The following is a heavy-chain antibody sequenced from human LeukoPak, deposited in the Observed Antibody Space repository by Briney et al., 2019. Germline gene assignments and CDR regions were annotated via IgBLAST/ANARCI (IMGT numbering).Heavy chain of an antibody. J-gene: IGHJ5*02. V-gene: IGHV4-38-2*02. Sequence: SETLSLTCAVSGYSISSGYDWGWIRQPPGKGLEWIGSIYHSGSTYYNPFLKSRVTISVDTSKNQFSLKLSSVTAADTAVYYCARDLLNRYCSSTSCPGWFDPWGQGTLVTVSS. CDR2: IYHSGST. D-gene: IGHD2-2*01. CDR1: GYSISSGYD. CDR3: ARDLLNRYCSSTSCPGWFDP.